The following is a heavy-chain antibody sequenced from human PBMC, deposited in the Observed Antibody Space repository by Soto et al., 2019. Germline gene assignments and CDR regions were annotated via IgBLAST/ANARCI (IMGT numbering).Heavy chain of an antibody. CDR1: GFTFSSYA. CDR3: ARDRATIIRNYFDY. J-gene: IGHJ4*02. V-gene: IGHV3-30-3*01. D-gene: IGHD5-12*01. Sequence: LGGSLRLSCAASGFTFSSYAMHWVRQAPGKGLEWVAVISYDGSNKYYADSVKGRFTISRDNSKNTLYLQMNSLRAEDTAVYYCARDRATIIRNYFDYWGQGTLVTVSS. CDR2: ISYDGSNK.